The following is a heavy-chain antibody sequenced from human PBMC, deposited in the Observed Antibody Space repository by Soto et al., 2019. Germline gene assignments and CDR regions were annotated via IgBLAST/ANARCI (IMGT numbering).Heavy chain of an antibody. CDR2: IWYDGSNK. J-gene: IGHJ4*02. CDR1: GFTFSSYG. Sequence: RRLSCAASGFTFSSYGMHWVRQAPGKGLEWVAVIWYDGSNKYYADSVKGRFTISRDNSKNTLYLQMNSLRAEDTAVYYCARDGGSSGWYRVDYWGQGTLVTVSS. V-gene: IGHV3-33*01. D-gene: IGHD6-19*01. CDR3: ARDGGSSGWYRVDY.